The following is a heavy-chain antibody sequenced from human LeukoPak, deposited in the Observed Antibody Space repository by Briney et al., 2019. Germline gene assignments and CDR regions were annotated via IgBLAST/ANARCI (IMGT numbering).Heavy chain of an antibody. J-gene: IGHJ6*03. D-gene: IGHD6-19*01. CDR2: INTNTGNP. Sequence: ASVKVSCKASGYTFTGYYMHWVRQAPGQGLEWMGWINTNTGNPTYAQGFTGRFVFSLDTSVSTAYLQISSLKAEDTAVYYCARDRKYRGSSGDSYYYYYMDVWGKGTTVTVSS. V-gene: IGHV7-4-1*02. CDR3: ARDRKYRGSSGDSYYYYYMDV. CDR1: GYTFTGYY.